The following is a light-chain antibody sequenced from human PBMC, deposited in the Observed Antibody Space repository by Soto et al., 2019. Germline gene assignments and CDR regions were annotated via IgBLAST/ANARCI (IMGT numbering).Light chain of an antibody. CDR3: AAWDDSLHVI. CDR1: SSNIGSRT. CDR2: NDN. Sequence: QSALTQPPSASATPGQRVTISCSGSSSNIGSRTVNWYQQLPGSAPKLHVYNDNQRPSGVPDRFSGSKSGTSASLAISGLQSEDEADYYCAAWDDSLHVIFGGGTKVTVL. V-gene: IGLV1-44*01. J-gene: IGLJ2*01.